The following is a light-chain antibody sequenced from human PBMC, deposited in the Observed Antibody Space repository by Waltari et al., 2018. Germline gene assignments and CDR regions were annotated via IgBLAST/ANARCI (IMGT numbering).Light chain of an antibody. J-gene: IGKJ5*01. CDR1: QGIRNY. CDR2: DAS. Sequence: DIQMTQSPSSLSASVGDRVTITCRASQGIRNYLAWSQQKPGKAPKSLIYDASSLQSGVSSKFSGSGFGTDFTLTITSLQPEDFATYYCQQYHSFPIPFGQGTRLEIK. CDR3: QQYHSFPIP. V-gene: IGKV1-16*02.